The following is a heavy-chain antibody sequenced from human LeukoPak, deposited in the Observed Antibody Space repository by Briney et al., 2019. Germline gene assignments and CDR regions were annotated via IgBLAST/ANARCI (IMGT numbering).Heavy chain of an antibody. V-gene: IGHV3-30*18. Sequence: GRSLRLSCAASGFTFSSYGMHWVRQAPGKGLEWVAVISYDGSNKYYADSVKGRFTISRDNSKNALYLQMNSLRAEDTAVYYCAKDGSGYHGSWGQGTLVTVSS. CDR3: AKDGSGYHGS. CDR2: ISYDGSNK. D-gene: IGHD5-12*01. J-gene: IGHJ5*02. CDR1: GFTFSSYG.